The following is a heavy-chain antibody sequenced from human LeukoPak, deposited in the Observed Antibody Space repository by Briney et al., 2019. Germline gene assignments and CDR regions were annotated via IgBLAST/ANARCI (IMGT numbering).Heavy chain of an antibody. CDR3: ARLNYYGSGSYYNWFDP. Sequence: SETLSLTCAVYGGSFSGYYWSCIRQPPGKGLEWIGEINHSGSTNYNPSLESRVTISVDTSKNQFSLKLSSVTAADTAVYYCARLNYYGSGSYYNWFDPWGQGTLVTVSS. J-gene: IGHJ5*02. D-gene: IGHD3-10*01. CDR1: GGSFSGYY. V-gene: IGHV4-34*01. CDR2: INHSGST.